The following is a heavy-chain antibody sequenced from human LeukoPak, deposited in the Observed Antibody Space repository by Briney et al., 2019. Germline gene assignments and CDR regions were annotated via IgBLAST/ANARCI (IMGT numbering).Heavy chain of an antibody. CDR2: ISAYNGNT. J-gene: IGHJ4*02. D-gene: IGHD2-2*01. V-gene: IGHV1-18*01. CDR1: GYTFTSYG. CDR3: AGHSGYCSSTSCYATFDY. Sequence: ASVKVSCKASGYTFTSYGISWVRQAPGQGLEWMGWISAYNGNTNYAQKLQGRVTMTTDTSTSTAYMELRSLRSDDTAVYYCAGHSGYCSSTSCYATFDYWGQGTLVTVSS.